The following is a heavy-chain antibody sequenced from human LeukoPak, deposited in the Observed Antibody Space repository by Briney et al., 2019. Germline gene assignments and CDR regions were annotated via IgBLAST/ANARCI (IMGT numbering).Heavy chain of an antibody. V-gene: IGHV4-34*01. CDR3: ARNIVGATMYFDY. CDR2: INHSGST. Sequence: SETLSLTCAVYGGSFSGYYWSWIRQPPGKGLEWIGEINHSGSTNYNPSLKSRVTISVDTSKNQFSLKLNSVTAADTAVYYCARNIVGATMYFDYWGQGTLVTVSS. CDR1: GGSFSGYY. J-gene: IGHJ4*02. D-gene: IGHD1-26*01.